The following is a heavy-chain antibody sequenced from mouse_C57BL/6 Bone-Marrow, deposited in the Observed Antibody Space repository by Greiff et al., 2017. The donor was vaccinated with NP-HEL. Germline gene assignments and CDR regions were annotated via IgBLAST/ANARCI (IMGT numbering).Heavy chain of an antibody. CDR1: GFSFTTYA. J-gene: IGHJ3*01. CDR2: IRSKSNNYAT. D-gene: IGHD2-12*01. Sequence: EVKLVESGGGLVQPKGSLKLSCAASGFSFTTYAMNWVRQAPGKGLEWVARIRSKSNNYATYYADSVKDRFTISRDDSESMLYLQMNNLKTEDTAMYYCVRPEIYTPLAYWGQGTLVTVSA. V-gene: IGHV10-1*01. CDR3: VRPEIYTPLAY.